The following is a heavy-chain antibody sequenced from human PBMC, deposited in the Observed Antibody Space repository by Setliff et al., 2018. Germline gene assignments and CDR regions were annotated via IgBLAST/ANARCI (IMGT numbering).Heavy chain of an antibody. CDR1: GYIFTSNA. D-gene: IGHD1-26*01. V-gene: IGHV1-3*01. CDR2: ISAAGGDA. CDR3: ARARGSGARAFDI. J-gene: IGHJ3*02. Sequence: GASVKVSCKASGYIFTSNAIHWVRQAPGQRLKWMGWISAAGGDAKYSQKCQDRVTITRDTSATTAYIGLSSLRSEDTAVYYCARARGSGARAFDIWGQGTMVTVSS.